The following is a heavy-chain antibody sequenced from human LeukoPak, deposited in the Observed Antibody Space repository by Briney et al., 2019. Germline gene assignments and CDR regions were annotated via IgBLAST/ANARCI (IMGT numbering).Heavy chain of an antibody. Sequence: GGSLRLSCAASGFTFSTYSMNWVRQAPGKGLEWVSYISSSTTNMYYADSVKGRFTISRDNAKNSLYLQMNSLRAEDTAVYYCAREHSSSSGRSFDYWGQGTLVTVSS. CDR3: AREHSSSSGRSFDY. J-gene: IGHJ4*02. CDR2: ISSSTTNM. V-gene: IGHV3-48*01. CDR1: GFTFSTYS. D-gene: IGHD6-6*01.